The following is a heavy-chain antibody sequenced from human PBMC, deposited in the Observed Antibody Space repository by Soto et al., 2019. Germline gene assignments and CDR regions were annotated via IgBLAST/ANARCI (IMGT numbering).Heavy chain of an antibody. Sequence: QITLKESGPTLVKPTQTLTLTCSFSGFSLSAYGVRVIWFRQPPGETLEWLALIHWNDDKRYSPYLKSRLTITKDTSKNQVVLPLTNLDPLDTGTYFCAHTKDSSGFLTSWGQGILVTVSS. CDR3: AHTKDSSGFLTS. V-gene: IGHV2-5*01. CDR1: GFSLSAYGVR. CDR2: IHWNDDK. J-gene: IGHJ5*02. D-gene: IGHD3-22*01.